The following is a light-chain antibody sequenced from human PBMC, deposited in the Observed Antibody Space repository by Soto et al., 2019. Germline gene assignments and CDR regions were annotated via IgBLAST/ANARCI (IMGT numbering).Light chain of an antibody. CDR2: TLS. CDR3: QQYYSTPLT. J-gene: IGKJ4*01. Sequence: DSVMTQTPLSLPVTPGESASISCRSSQSLFDSDDGNTHLDWYLQKPGQSPQVLMYTLSYRASGVPDRFSGSGSGTDFTLKISRVEAEDVAVYYCQQYYSTPLTFGGGTRVEIK. CDR1: QSLFDSDDGNTH. V-gene: IGKV2-40*01.